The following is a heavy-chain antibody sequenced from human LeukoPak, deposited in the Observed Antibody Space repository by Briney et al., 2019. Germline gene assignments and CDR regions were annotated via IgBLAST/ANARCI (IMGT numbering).Heavy chain of an antibody. D-gene: IGHD3-22*01. CDR1: GVSISSYY. CDR3: ATLQSSGYDYSDY. CDR2: IYYSGST. J-gene: IGHJ4*02. V-gene: IGHV4-59*08. Sequence: SETLSLTCTVSGVSISSYYWSWIRQPPGKGLEWIGYIYYSGSTDYNPSLKSRVTMSVDTSKNQFSLKLSSVTAADTAVYYCATLQSSGYDYSDYWGQGILVTASS.